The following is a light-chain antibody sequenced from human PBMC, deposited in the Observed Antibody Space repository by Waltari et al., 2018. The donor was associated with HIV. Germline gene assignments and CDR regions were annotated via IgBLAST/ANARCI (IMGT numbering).Light chain of an antibody. J-gene: IGLJ3*02. CDR1: GSNIGSRT. CDR2: HDH. V-gene: IGLV1-44*01. CDR3: AAWDDSLSGFV. Sequence: QSVLTQPPSLSAAPGHKINISCSGGGSNIGSRTVHWYQQLPSRAHKLIIDHDHRRPSGVSDLFTASKSGTSASLFISKLQAADEATYYCAAWDDSLSGFVFGGGT.